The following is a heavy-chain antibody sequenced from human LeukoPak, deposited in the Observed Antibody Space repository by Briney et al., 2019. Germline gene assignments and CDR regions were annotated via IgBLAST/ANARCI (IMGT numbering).Heavy chain of an antibody. Sequence: VASVKVSCTASGGTFSSYAISWVRQAPGQGLEWMGGIIPIFGTVNYAQKFQGRVTITADESTSTAYMELSSLRSEDTAVYYCAREDYDSSGYYSYPPDIWGQGTMVTVSS. CDR3: AREDYDSSGYYSYPPDI. J-gene: IGHJ3*02. CDR2: IIPIFGTV. V-gene: IGHV1-69*13. D-gene: IGHD3-22*01. CDR1: GGTFSSYA.